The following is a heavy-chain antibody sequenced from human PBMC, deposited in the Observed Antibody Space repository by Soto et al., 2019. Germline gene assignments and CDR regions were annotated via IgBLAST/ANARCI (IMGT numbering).Heavy chain of an antibody. J-gene: IGHJ3*02. Sequence: GGSLRLSCVASGFTFSSYAMHWVRQAPGKGLEWVAVISYDGSNKYYADSVKGRFTISRDNSKNTLYLQMNSLRAEDTAVYYCARGDYDILTGYYPGGDAFDIWGQGTMVTVSS. D-gene: IGHD3-9*01. CDR1: GFTFSSYA. V-gene: IGHV3-30-3*01. CDR3: ARGDYDILTGYYPGGDAFDI. CDR2: ISYDGSNK.